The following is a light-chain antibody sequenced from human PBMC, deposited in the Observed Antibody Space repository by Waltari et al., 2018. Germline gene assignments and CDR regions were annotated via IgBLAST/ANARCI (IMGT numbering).Light chain of an antibody. CDR1: SRYVGSFNL. CDR3: CSYTGTSPLYV. Sequence: QSALTQPASVSGSPGQSITISCTGTSRYVGSFNLFSWYQQHPGKAPKLIIYEATNRPSGVSNRFSGSKSGNTASLTISGLQADDEADYYCCSYTGTSPLYVFGTGTKVCVL. CDR2: EAT. J-gene: IGLJ1*01. V-gene: IGLV2-23*01.